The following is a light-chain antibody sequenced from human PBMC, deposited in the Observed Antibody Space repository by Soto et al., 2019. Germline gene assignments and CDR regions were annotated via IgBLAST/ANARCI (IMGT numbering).Light chain of an antibody. CDR3: QQCGDSPWT. CDR1: QSVSSN. J-gene: IGKJ1*01. Sequence: EIVMTQSSATLSVSPGERATLSCRASQSVSSNLAWYQQKPGQAPRLLIYGASTRATGIPARFSGSGSGTEFTLTISRLEPEDFAVYYCQQCGDSPWTFGQGTKVDIK. CDR2: GAS. V-gene: IGKV3-15*01.